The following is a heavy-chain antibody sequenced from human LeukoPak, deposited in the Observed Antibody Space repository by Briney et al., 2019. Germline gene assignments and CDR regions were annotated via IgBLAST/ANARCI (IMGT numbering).Heavy chain of an antibody. CDR3: AREVRSYYGNWFDP. CDR1: GFTFSSYG. Sequence: GGSRRLSCAESGFTFSSYGMHWVRQAPGKGLEWVAVIWYDGSNKYYADSVKGRFTISRDNSKNTLYLQMNSLRAEDTAVYYCAREVRSYYGNWFDPWGQGTLVTVSS. D-gene: IGHD1-26*01. CDR2: IWYDGSNK. V-gene: IGHV3-33*01. J-gene: IGHJ5*02.